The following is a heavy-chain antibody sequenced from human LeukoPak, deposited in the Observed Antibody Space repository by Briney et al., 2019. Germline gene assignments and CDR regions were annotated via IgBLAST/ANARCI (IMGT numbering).Heavy chain of an antibody. CDR1: GGSISSGSYY. V-gene: IGHV4-61*02. D-gene: IGHD3-10*01. Sequence: SETLSLTCTVSGGSISSGSYYWSWIRQPAGKGLEWIGRIYTSGSTNYNPSLKSRVTISVDTSKNQFSLKLSSVTAADTAVYYCATHVGTYYYGSGSSSPFDYWGQGTLVTVSS. CDR3: ATHVGTYYYGSGSSSPFDY. CDR2: IYTSGST. J-gene: IGHJ4*02.